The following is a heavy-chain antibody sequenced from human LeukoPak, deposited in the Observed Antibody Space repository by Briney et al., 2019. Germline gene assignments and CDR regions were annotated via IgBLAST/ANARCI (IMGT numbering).Heavy chain of an antibody. V-gene: IGHV3-30*03. J-gene: IGHJ5*02. CDR1: GFSFSSHG. Sequence: PGGSLRLSCAASGFSFSSHGMHWVRQAPGKGLEWVAVISHDGNTKYYADSVKGRFTITRDNSKNTLFLQTNSLRADDAAMYYCARKRDCYHGPAPFDLWGQGTLVTVSS. CDR2: ISHDGNTK. CDR3: ARKRDCYHGPAPFDL. D-gene: IGHD3-10*01.